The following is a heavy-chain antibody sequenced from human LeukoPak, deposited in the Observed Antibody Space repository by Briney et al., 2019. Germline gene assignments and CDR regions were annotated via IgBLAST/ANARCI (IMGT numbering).Heavy chain of an antibody. D-gene: IGHD6-25*01. CDR2: IYYSGST. Sequence: SETLSLTCTVSGGSISSSSYYWGWIRQPPGKGLEWIGSIYYSGSTYYNPSLKSRATISVDTSKNQFSLKLTSVTAADAAMYYCARQLPTAAADTRGYFDYWGQGTVVTVSS. V-gene: IGHV4-39*01. J-gene: IGHJ4*01. CDR1: GGSISSSSYY. CDR3: ARQLPTAAADTRGYFDY.